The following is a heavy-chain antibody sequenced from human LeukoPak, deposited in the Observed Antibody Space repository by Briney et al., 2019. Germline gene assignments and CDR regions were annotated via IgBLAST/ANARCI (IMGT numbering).Heavy chain of an antibody. D-gene: IGHD6-13*01. J-gene: IGHJ6*03. Sequence: ASVKVSCKASGYTFTNNFMHWVRQAPGQGLEWMGWINPNSGGTNYAQKFQGRVTMTRDTSISTAYMELSRLRSDDTAVYYCAKLIGNARIAAAGTYYYMDVWGKGTTVTVSS. CDR1: GYTFTNNF. CDR2: INPNSGGT. CDR3: AKLIGNARIAAAGTYYYMDV. V-gene: IGHV1-2*02.